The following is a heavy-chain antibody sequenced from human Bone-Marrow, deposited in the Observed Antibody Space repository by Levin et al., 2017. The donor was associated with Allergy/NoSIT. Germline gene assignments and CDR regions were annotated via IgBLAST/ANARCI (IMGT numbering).Heavy chain of an antibody. Sequence: KASETLSLTCTVSGAYVTGYYWSWIRHPPGKGLEWVVTMNPSGSINYNPSLKSRVTMSMDTSKDQVSLSLKSVTAADTAVYYCARGSFEYQLLKPECWGQGTLVTVAA. CDR3: ARGSFEYQLLKPEC. D-gene: IGHD2-2*01. V-gene: IGHV4-4*07. CDR2: MNPSGSI. CDR1: GAYVTGYY. J-gene: IGHJ4*02.